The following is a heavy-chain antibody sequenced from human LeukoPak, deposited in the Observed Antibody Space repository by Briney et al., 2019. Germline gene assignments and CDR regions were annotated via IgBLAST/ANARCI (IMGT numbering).Heavy chain of an antibody. J-gene: IGHJ6*02. D-gene: IGHD5-18*01. CDR3: ARGLRTAMVTGERKPKIRAFYYYYYGMDV. Sequence: GASVKVSCKASGYTFTSYDINWVRQATGQGLEWMGWMNPNSGNTGYAQKFQGRVTMTRNTSISTAYMELSSLRSEDTAVYYCARGLRTAMVTGERKPKIRAFYYYYYGMDVWGQGTTVTVSS. CDR1: GYTFTSYD. CDR2: MNPNSGNT. V-gene: IGHV1-8*01.